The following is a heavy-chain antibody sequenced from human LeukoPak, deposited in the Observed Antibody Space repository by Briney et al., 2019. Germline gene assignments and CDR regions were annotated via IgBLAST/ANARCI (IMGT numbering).Heavy chain of an antibody. CDR1: GFTFSSYA. Sequence: PGGSLRLSCAASGFTFSSYAMHWVRQAPGKGLEWVAVISYDGSNKYYADSVKGRFTISRDNSKNTLYLQMNSLRAEDTAVYYCARDSYSSGWFQFDYWGQGTLVTVSS. J-gene: IGHJ4*02. D-gene: IGHD6-19*01. V-gene: IGHV3-30-3*01. CDR3: ARDSYSSGWFQFDY. CDR2: ISYDGSNK.